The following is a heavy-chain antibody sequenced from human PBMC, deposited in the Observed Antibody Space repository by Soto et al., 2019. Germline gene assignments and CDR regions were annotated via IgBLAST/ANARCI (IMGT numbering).Heavy chain of an antibody. V-gene: IGHV4-4*02. CDR2: IYRTGST. Sequence: EALSVTSAVSGGCLTSNNWLTWFRQPPGQGLEWIGEIYRTGSTNYNPSLKSRVTISLDKSEKQISLKVTSLTAADTAVYYCASRDPGTSVDYWGQGTLVTVSS. D-gene: IGHD1-7*01. CDR3: ASRDPGTSVDY. J-gene: IGHJ4*02. CDR1: GGCLTSNNW.